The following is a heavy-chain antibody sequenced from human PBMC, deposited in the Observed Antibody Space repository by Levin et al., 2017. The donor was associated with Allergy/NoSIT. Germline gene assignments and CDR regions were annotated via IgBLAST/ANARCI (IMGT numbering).Heavy chain of an antibody. CDR3: AARGVSSSWFTSGEYFQH. CDR1: GFTFSSYA. Sequence: PGGSLRLSCAASGFTFSSYAMHWVRQAPGKGLEWVAVISYDGSNKYYADSVKGRFTISRDNSKNTLYLQMNSLRAEDTAVYYCAARGVSSSWFTSGEYFQHWGQGTLVTVSS. J-gene: IGHJ1*01. D-gene: IGHD6-13*01. V-gene: IGHV3-30-3*01. CDR2: ISYDGSNK.